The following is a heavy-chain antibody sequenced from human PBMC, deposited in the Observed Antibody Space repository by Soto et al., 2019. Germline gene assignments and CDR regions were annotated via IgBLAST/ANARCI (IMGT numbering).Heavy chain of an antibody. CDR2: LSWNSGTI. J-gene: IGHJ3*02. CDR1: GFTFDDYA. CDR3: ARDPQGYYYDSSGYYDI. V-gene: IGHV3-9*01. D-gene: IGHD3-22*01. Sequence: EVQLVEAGGGLVQPGRSLRLSCAASGFTFDDYAMHWVRQAPGKGLEWVSSLSWNSGTIGYADSVKGRFTISRDNAKNSLYLQMNSLRAEDTAVYYCARDPQGYYYDSSGYYDIWGQGTMVTVSS.